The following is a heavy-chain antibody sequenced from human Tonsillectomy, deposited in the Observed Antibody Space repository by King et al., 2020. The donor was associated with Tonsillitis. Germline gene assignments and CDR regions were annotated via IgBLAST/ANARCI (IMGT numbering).Heavy chain of an antibody. CDR3: AKDPSFYGYDFYFDY. D-gene: IGHD3/OR15-3a*01. CDR1: GFTFSSYG. J-gene: IGHJ4*02. CDR2: ISYDGSNK. V-gene: IGHV3-30*18. Sequence: VQLVESGGGVVQPGRSLRLSCAASGFTFSSYGMHWVRQAPGKGLEGVAVISYDGSNKYYADSVKGRFTISRDSSKNTLYLQMNSLRAEDTAVYYCAKDPSFYGYDFYFDYWGQGTLVTVSS.